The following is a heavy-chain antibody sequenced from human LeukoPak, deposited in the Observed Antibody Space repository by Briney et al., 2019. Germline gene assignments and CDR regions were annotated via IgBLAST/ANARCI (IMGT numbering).Heavy chain of an antibody. D-gene: IGHD2-2*01. CDR1: GGSISGYS. CDR2: IYSTGTT. V-gene: IGHV4-4*09. J-gene: IGHJ6*03. Sequence: SETLSLTCTVSGGSISGYSWSWIRQPPGKGPECIGYIYSTGTTNYSPSPGSRVTISVDTSKNQLSLNLRFVTATDTAVYHCARHNPPPTGFCSGTSCFMSGSQYFYMDVWGKGTSVTVS. CDR3: ARHNPPPTGFCSGTSCFMSGSQYFYMDV.